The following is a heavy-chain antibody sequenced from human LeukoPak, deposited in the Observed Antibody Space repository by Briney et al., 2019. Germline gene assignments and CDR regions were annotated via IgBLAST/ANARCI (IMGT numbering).Heavy chain of an antibody. CDR2: ISHDGSDK. CDR1: GFTFSYYG. V-gene: IGHV3-30*18. CDR3: AKDITRYGGNAVDY. D-gene: IGHD4-23*01. J-gene: IGHJ4*02. Sequence: PGGSLRLSCAASGFTFSYYGIHWVRQAPGKGLGWVAVISHDGSDKYYADSVKGRFTISRDNSKNTLYLQMNSLRAEDTAVYYCAKDITRYGGNAVDYWGQGTLVTVSS.